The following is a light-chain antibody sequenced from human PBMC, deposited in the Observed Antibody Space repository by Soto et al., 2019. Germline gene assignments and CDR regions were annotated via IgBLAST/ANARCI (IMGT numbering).Light chain of an antibody. CDR1: SSDVGGYDH. V-gene: IGLV2-14*03. CDR3: STYTNKDTLL. Sequence: QSALTQPASVSGSPGQSITISCTGTSSDVGGYDHVSWYQQHPGKAPKLIIYDVTVRPSGISPRFSGSTSDNTASLAVSGLQPEDEADYYCSTYTNKDTLLFGGGTLLTVL. CDR2: DVT. J-gene: IGLJ3*02.